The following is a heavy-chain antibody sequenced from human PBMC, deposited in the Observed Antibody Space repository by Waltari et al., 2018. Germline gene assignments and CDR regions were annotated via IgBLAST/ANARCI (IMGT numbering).Heavy chain of an antibody. J-gene: IGHJ6*02. CDR1: GGSISSSSYY. Sequence: QLQLQESGPGLVKPSETLSLTCTVSGGSISSSSYYWGWIRQPPGKGLEWIGSIYYSGSTYYNPSLKSRVTISVDTSKNQFSLKLSSVTAADTAVYYCASGYCSSTSCYEGGYYYYYGMDVWGQGTTVTVSS. V-gene: IGHV4-39*01. CDR2: IYYSGST. D-gene: IGHD2-2*01. CDR3: ASGYCSSTSCYEGGYYYYYGMDV.